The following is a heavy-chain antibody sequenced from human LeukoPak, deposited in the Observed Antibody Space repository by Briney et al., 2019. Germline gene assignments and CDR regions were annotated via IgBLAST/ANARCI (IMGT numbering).Heavy chain of an antibody. CDR2: INSNSGGI. J-gene: IGHJ4*02. CDR3: ARGDFTTTVTIDY. CDR1: GYTFTGYY. D-gene: IGHD4-17*01. V-gene: IGHV1-2*02. Sequence: ASVKVSCKASGYTFTGYYMHWVRQAPGQGLEWMGWINSNSGGINYVQKFQGRVTMTRDTPISTAYMELSGLRSDDTAVYYCARGDFTTTVTIDYWGQGTLVTVSS.